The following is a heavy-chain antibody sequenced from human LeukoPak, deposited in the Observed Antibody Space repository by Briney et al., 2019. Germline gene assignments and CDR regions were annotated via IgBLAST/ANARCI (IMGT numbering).Heavy chain of an antibody. D-gene: IGHD2-2*01. CDR3: ARDLKLGYCSSTSCWVYYYYYYMDV. J-gene: IGHJ6*03. V-gene: IGHV4-38-2*02. CDR2: IYHSGTT. CDR1: GYSISNGYC. Sequence: KPSETLSLACSVSGYSISNGYCWGWIRQPPGKGLEWIGSIYHSGTTYYNPSLKSRVTISVDTSKNQFSLKLSSVTAADTAVYYCARDLKLGYCSSTSCWVYYYYYYMDVWGKGTTVTVSS.